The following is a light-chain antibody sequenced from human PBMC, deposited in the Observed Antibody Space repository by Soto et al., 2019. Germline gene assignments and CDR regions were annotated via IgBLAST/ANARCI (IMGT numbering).Light chain of an antibody. V-gene: IGKV1-6*01. CDR2: AAS. CDR3: LQDYGDSWT. Sequence: QMTQSPSSLSASVGEKIIITCRASRDVGSDVSWYQQKPGQAPKLLIYAASNLYTGVPSRFSGSRSGTEFTLTISSRQPEDFASYYCLQDYGDSWTFGQGTKV. CDR1: RDVGSD. J-gene: IGKJ1*01.